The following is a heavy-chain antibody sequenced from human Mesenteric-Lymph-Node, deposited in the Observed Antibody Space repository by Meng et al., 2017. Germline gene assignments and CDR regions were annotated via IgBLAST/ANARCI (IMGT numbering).Heavy chain of an antibody. V-gene: IGHV1-2*06. Sequence: QVQLVQSGAEVKKPGSSVKVSCKASGGTFTSYAISWVRQAPGQGLEWVGRINPNSGGTNYAQKFQRRVAMTRDTSISTAYMELSRLRSDDTAVYYCARDRGSYGWFDPWGQGTLVTVSS. CDR2: INPNSGGT. J-gene: IGHJ5*02. CDR3: ARDRGSYGWFDP. D-gene: IGHD1-26*01. CDR1: GGTFTSYA.